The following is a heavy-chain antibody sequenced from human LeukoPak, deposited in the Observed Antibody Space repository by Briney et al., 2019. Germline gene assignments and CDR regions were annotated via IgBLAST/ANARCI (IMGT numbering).Heavy chain of an antibody. Sequence: PSETLSLTCAVYGGSFSGYYWSWIRQPPGKGLEWIGEINHSGSTNYNPSLKSRVTISVDTSKNQFSLKLSSVTAADTAVYYCARGHWRTAMVYYYYYYMDVWGKGTTVTVSS. CDR3: ARGHWRTAMVYYYYYYMDV. CDR1: GGSFSGYY. V-gene: IGHV4-34*01. J-gene: IGHJ6*03. CDR2: INHSGST. D-gene: IGHD5-18*01.